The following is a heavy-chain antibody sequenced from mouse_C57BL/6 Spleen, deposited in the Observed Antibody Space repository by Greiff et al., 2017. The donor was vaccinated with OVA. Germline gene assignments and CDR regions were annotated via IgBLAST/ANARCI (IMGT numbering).Heavy chain of an antibody. D-gene: IGHD2-1*01. CDR2: IHPNSGST. Sequence: QVHVKQPGAELVKPGASVKLSCKASGYTFTSYWMHWVKQRPGQGLEWIGMIHPNSGSTNYNEKFKSKATLTVDKSSSTAYMQLSSLTSEDSAVYYCARGPYGNYPAYWGQGTLVTVSA. CDR3: ARGPYGNYPAY. CDR1: GYTFTSYW. V-gene: IGHV1-64*01. J-gene: IGHJ3*01.